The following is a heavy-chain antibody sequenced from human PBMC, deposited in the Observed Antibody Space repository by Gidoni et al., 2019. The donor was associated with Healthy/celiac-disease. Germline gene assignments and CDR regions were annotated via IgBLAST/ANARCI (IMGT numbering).Heavy chain of an antibody. D-gene: IGHD1-1*01. CDR1: GGSISSSSYY. Sequence: QLQLQESGPGLVKPSETLSLTCPVSGGSISSSSYYWGWIRQPPGKGLEWIGSIYYSGSTYYNPSLKSRVTISVDTSKNQFSLKLSSVTAADTAVYYCARWVALEYWYFDLWGRGTLVTVSS. CDR3: ARWVALEYWYFDL. V-gene: IGHV4-39*01. CDR2: IYYSGST. J-gene: IGHJ2*01.